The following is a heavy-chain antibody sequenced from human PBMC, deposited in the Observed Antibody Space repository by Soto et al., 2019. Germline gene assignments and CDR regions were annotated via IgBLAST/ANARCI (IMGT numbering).Heavy chain of an antibody. CDR2: IIPSFGTA. CDR1: GGTFSSYA. V-gene: IGHV1-69*06. J-gene: IGHJ4*02. CDR3: ARGAVRAVITPDX. Sequence: SVKVSCKASGGTFSSYAISWVRQAPGQGLEWMGGIIPSFGTANYAQKFQGRVTITADKSTSTAYMELSSLRSEDTAVYYCARGAVRAVITPDXWGQGTLVTVSX. D-gene: IGHD3-10*01.